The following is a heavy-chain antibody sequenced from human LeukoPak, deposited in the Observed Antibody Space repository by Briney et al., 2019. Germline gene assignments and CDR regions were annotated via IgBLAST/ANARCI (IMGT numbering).Heavy chain of an antibody. Sequence: SETLSLTCTVSGGSISSGSYYWSWIRQPAGKGLEWIGRIYTSGSTNYNPSLKSRVTISVDTSKNQFSLKLSSVTAADTAVYYCAREAKQQYNWCDPWGQGTLVTVSS. J-gene: IGHJ5*02. V-gene: IGHV4-61*02. CDR2: IYTSGST. CDR3: AREAKQQYNWCDP. CDR1: GGSISSGSYY. D-gene: IGHD6-13*01.